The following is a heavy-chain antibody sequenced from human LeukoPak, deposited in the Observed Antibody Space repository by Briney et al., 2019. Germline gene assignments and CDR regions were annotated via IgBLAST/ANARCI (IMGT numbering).Heavy chain of an antibody. CDR1: GYTFTSYA. V-gene: IGHV1-18*01. D-gene: IGHD2-21*01. CDR3: ARGPCGGDCYWVDY. CDR2: ISAYNGNT. J-gene: IGHJ4*02. Sequence: ASVKVSCKASGYTFTSYAISWVRQAPGQGLEWMGWISAYNGNTNYAQKFQGRVTMTTDTSTSTAYMEVRSLRSDDTAVYYCARGPCGGDCYWVDYWGQGTLVTVSS.